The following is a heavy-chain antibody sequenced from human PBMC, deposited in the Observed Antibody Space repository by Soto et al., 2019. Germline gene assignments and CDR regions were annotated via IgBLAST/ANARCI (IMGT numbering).Heavy chain of an antibody. J-gene: IGHJ4*02. CDR3: ARQDGAANYYFDC. D-gene: IGHD1-1*01. V-gene: IGHV5-51*01. Sequence: GESLKISCKGSDYGFAVYWIAWVRQMPGKGLEWMGIIYPSDSDTRYSPSFQGQVTISADKSISTAYLQWSSLKASDTAMYYCARQDGAANYYFDCWGQGTLVTVSS. CDR1: DYGFAVYW. CDR2: IYPSDSDT.